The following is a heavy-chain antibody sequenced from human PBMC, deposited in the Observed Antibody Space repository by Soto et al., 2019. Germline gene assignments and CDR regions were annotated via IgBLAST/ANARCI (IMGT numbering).Heavy chain of an antibody. J-gene: IGHJ4*02. V-gene: IGHV3-30-3*01. D-gene: IGHD3-22*01. CDR1: GFTFSGYA. Sequence: PGGSLRLSCAASGFTFSGYAMHWVRQAPGKGLEWVAFISYDGSNKYYADSVKGRFTISRDNSKHTLYLQVSSLRAEDTAVYYCARGAYYDSGGYYLGCLDYWGQGTLVTVSS. CDR2: ISYDGSNK. CDR3: ARGAYYDSGGYYLGCLDY.